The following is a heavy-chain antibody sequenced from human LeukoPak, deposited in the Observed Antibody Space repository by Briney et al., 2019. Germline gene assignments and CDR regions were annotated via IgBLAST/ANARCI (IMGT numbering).Heavy chain of an antibody. Sequence: TGGSLRLSCVASGLTVSNHWMSWVRQAPGKGLEWVSHIRSSSETFYADSVKGRFTISRDNARNSLYLQMNNLRGEDTAIYYCARDAGNSGYGCDLWGQGTLVTVSS. CDR2: IRSSSET. D-gene: IGHD5-12*01. V-gene: IGHV3-48*01. CDR3: ARDAGNSGYGCDL. CDR1: GLTVSNHW. J-gene: IGHJ5*02.